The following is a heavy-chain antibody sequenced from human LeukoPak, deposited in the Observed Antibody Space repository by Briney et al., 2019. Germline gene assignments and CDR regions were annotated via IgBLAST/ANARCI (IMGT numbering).Heavy chain of an antibody. D-gene: IGHD3-22*01. V-gene: IGHV3-21*01. CDR1: GFTFSSYS. J-gene: IGHJ3*02. CDR2: ISSSSSYI. Sequence: GGSLRLSCAASGFTFSSYSMNWVRQAPGKGLEWVSSISSSSSYIYYADSVKGRFTISRDNSKNTLYLQMNSLRAEDTAVYYCAKGHDSSGFLDAFDIWGQGTMVSVSS. CDR3: AKGHDSSGFLDAFDI.